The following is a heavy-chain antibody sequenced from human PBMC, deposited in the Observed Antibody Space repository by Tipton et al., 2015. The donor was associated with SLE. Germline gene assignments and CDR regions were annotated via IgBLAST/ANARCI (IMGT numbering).Heavy chain of an antibody. CDR3: ARGGENWGLRYFDL. J-gene: IGHJ2*01. CDR1: GGSIGGSSYYY. V-gene: IGHV4-39*07. D-gene: IGHD7-27*01. CDR2: IYYNGNT. Sequence: TLSLTCTVSGGSIGGSSYYYWAWIRQPPGKGLEWIGSIYYNGNTYYDPSLTSRVTMSVDTSKNQFSLKVTSMTAADTAVYYCARGGENWGLRYFDLWGRGTLVTVSS.